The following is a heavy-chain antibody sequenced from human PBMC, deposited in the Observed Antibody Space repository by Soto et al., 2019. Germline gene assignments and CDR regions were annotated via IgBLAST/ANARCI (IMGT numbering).Heavy chain of an antibody. D-gene: IGHD3-22*01. CDR2: IIPIFGTA. CDR3: AREEYDSSGYYGTHLRQLNYGMDV. Sequence: SVKVSCKASGGTFSSYAISWVRQAPGQGLEWMGGIIPIFGTANYAQKFQGRVTITADESTSTAYMELSSLRSEDTAVYYCAREEYDSSGYYGTHLRQLNYGMDVWG. V-gene: IGHV1-69*13. CDR1: GGTFSSYA. J-gene: IGHJ6*02.